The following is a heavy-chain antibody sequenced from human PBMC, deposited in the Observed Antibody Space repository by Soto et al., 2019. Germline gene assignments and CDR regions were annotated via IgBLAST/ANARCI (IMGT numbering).Heavy chain of an antibody. CDR2: ISHDGRVT. CDR3: AREPYGYSQYFDH. J-gene: IGHJ4*02. CDR1: GFTFNSLS. D-gene: IGHD5-18*01. V-gene: IGHV3-30*04. Sequence: QVQLVESGGGMVQPGTSLRLSCAASGFTFNSLSLHWVRQRPDKGLEWVAVISHDGRVTFYADFVKGRFTVSRDNSKNTIYLQVNRPRAEDTAVYYCAREPYGYSQYFDHWGQGTLVTVSS.